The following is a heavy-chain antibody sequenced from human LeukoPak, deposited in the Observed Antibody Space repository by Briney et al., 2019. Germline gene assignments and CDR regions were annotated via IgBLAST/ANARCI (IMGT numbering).Heavy chain of an antibody. CDR1: GGSISSSSYY. V-gene: IGHV4-61*02. D-gene: IGHD2-2*01. J-gene: IGHJ6*03. Sequence: SQTLSLTCTVSGGSISSSSYYWSWIRQPAGQGLEWIGRIYNSGSTSYNPSLKSRVSISVDTSKNQFSLKLSSVTAADTAVYYCARVPPQLSPPYRYMDVWGKGTTVTVSS. CDR3: ARVPPQLSPPYRYMDV. CDR2: IYNSGST.